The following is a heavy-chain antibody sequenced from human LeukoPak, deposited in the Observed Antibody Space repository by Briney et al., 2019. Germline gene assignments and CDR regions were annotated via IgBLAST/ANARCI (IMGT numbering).Heavy chain of an antibody. CDR3: ARGPPHLVATLGGGYDY. Sequence: AGGSLRLSCTASGFTLENYSMNWVRQAPGKGLEWVSSISSRSRYIYYADSVKGRFTVSRDNTKSSLYLQMNSLRAEDTAVYYCARGPPHLVATLGGGYDYWGQGTLVTVSS. V-gene: IGHV3-21*01. CDR1: GFTLENYS. J-gene: IGHJ4*02. CDR2: ISSRSRYI. D-gene: IGHD2-15*01.